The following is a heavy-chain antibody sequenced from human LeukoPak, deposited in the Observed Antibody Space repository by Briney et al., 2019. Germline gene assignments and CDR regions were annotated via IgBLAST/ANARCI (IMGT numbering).Heavy chain of an antibody. J-gene: IGHJ4*02. CDR3: AREIIAAGGEDY. Sequence: PGGSLRLSCAASGFTFSTYWMSWVRQAPGKGLEWVGNIKQDGSQKYYVDSVKGRFTISRDNAKNSLYLQMNSLRGEDTAVYYCAREIIAAGGEDYWGQGTLVTVSS. D-gene: IGHD6-25*01. CDR1: GFTFSTYW. V-gene: IGHV3-7*01. CDR2: IKQDGSQK.